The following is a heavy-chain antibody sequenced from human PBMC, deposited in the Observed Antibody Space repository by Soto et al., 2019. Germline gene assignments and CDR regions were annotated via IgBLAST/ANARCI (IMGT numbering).Heavy chain of an antibody. CDR3: ASNGGSGSWDWFAP. Sequence: QVQLVQSGAEVKKPGASVKVSCKASGYTFTSYGISCVRQAPGQGLEWMGWISAYNGNTNYAQKLQGRVTMTTDTSTGTAYMALRSLRSDDTAVYYCASNGGSGSWDWFAPWGQGTLVTVSS. CDR1: GYTFTSYG. D-gene: IGHD3-10*01. V-gene: IGHV1-18*01. J-gene: IGHJ5*02. CDR2: ISAYNGNT.